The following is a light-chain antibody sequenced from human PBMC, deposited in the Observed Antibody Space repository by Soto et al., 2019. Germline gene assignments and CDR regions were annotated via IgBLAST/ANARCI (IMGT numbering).Light chain of an antibody. CDR3: QQYYSTPRT. V-gene: IGKV4-1*01. CDR2: WAS. CDR1: QSVLYSSNNKNY. J-gene: IGKJ1*01. Sequence: DIVMTQSPDSLAGSLGERATINCKSSQSVLYSSNNKNYLAWYQQKPGQPPKLLIYWASTRESGVPDRFSGSGYGTDFTLTISSLQAEDVAVYYCQQYYSTPRTFGQGTKVEIK.